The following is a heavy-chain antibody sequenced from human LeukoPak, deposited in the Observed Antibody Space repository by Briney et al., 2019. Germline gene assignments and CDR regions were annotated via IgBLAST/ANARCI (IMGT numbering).Heavy chain of an antibody. D-gene: IGHD3-3*01. V-gene: IGHV3-11*04. CDR2: ICSSGSTI. Sequence: GGSLRLSCAASGFTFSDYYMSWIRQAPGKGLEWVSYICSSGSTIYYADSVKGRFTISRDNAKNSLYLQMNSLRAEDTAVYYCARGFWIFGVAAPWYYFDYWGQGTLVTVSS. CDR3: ARGFWIFGVAAPWYYFDY. CDR1: GFTFSDYY. J-gene: IGHJ4*02.